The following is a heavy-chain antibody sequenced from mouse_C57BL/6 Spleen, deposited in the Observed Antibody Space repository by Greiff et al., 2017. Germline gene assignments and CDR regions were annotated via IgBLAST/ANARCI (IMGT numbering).Heavy chain of an antibody. Sequence: QVQLKESGPELVKPGASVKISCKASGYAFSSSWMNWVKQRPGKGLEWIGRIYPGDGDTNYNGKFKGKATLTADKSSCTAYMQLSSLTSEDSAVYFCARGDYGDDVGYFDVWGTGTTVTVSS. D-gene: IGHD2-2*01. CDR1: GYAFSSSW. CDR2: IYPGDGDT. CDR3: ARGDYGDDVGYFDV. V-gene: IGHV1-82*01. J-gene: IGHJ1*03.